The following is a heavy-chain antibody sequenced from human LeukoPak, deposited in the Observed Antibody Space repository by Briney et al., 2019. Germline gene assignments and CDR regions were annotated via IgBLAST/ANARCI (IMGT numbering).Heavy chain of an antibody. CDR1: GYTFVSYD. V-gene: IGHV1-8*01. CDR3: TRGPPNWGYDF. CDR2: MSPKSGNT. D-gene: IGHD7-27*01. Sequence: ASVTVSCKASGYTFVSYDINWVRQATGQGPEWMGWMSPKSGNTGYAQKFRGRVTMTRDTSINTAYMELSGLISEDTAVYYCTRGPPNWGYDFWGQGTLVTVSS. J-gene: IGHJ4*02.